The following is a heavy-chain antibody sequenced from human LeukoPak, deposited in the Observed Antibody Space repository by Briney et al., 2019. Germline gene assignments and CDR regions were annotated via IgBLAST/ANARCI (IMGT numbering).Heavy chain of an antibody. V-gene: IGHV3-23*01. D-gene: IGHD6-6*01. Sequence: GGSLRLSCAASGFISSSYTMSWVRKPPGKGLEWVSGISGGGDNTYYADSVKGRFTISRDNSKSAVLLQMNSLKTEDTAVYYCTRGQSSIAARTELYYYYGMDVWGQGTTVTVSS. CDR3: TRGQSSIAARTELYYYYGMDV. J-gene: IGHJ6*02. CDR2: ISGGGDNT. CDR1: GFISSSYT.